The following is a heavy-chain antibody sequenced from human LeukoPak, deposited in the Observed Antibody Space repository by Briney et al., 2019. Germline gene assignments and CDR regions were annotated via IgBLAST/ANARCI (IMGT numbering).Heavy chain of an antibody. CDR3: ARRGSITGWSFDY. D-gene: IGHD1-14*01. CDR1: GHSIGAGFV. CDR2: IFHNGNT. V-gene: IGHV4-38-2*02. Sequence: SETLSLICTVSGHSIGAGFVWGWIRQSPGKGLEWIGNIFHNGNTYYNPSLNGRVTMSPDTSRNQFSLTLTSVTAADTAVYFCARRGSITGWSFDYWGLGSLVTVSS. J-gene: IGHJ4*02.